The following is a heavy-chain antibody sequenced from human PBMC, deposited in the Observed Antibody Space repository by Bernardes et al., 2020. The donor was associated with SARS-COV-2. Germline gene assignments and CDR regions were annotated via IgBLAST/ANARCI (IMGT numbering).Heavy chain of an antibody. CDR1: GFTFSSYA. J-gene: IGHJ4*02. CDR3: AKDIVAYDILTGYDY. V-gene: IGHV3-23*01. CDR2: ISGSGGST. D-gene: IGHD3-9*01. Sequence: GGSLRLSCAASGFTFSSYAMSWVRQAPGTGLEWVSAISGSGGSTYYADSVKGRFTISRDNSKNTLYLQMNSLRAEDTAVYYCAKDIVAYDILTGYDYWGQGTLVTGSS.